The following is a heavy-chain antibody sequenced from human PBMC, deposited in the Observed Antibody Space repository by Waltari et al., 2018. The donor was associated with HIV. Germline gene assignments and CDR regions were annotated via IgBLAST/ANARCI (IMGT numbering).Heavy chain of an antibody. CDR1: GFSLSTSGMC. CDR2: IDWDDDK. D-gene: IGHD3-22*01. Sequence: QVTLRESGPALVKPTQTLTLTCTFSGFSLSTSGMCVSWIRQPPGKALEWLARIDWDDDKYYSTSLKTRLTISKDTSKNQVVLTMTNMDPVDTATYYCARIQSYYDSSGPFPHLVHYYYYGMDVWGQGTTVTVSS. J-gene: IGHJ6*02. V-gene: IGHV2-70*15. CDR3: ARIQSYYDSSGPFPHLVHYYYYGMDV.